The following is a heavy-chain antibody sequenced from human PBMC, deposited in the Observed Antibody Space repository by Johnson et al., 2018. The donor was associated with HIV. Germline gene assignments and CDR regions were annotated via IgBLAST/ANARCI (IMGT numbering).Heavy chain of an antibody. CDR3: AKFRNSGGGYYDSSGYYVVDAFDI. Sequence: QVQLVESGGGVVQPGRSLRLSCAASGFSFSDSAMHWVRQAPGKGLEWVAVISFDGSTIYYANSVEGRFTISRDNSKNTLYLQMNSLRAEDTAVYYCAKFRNSGGGYYDSSGYYVVDAFDIWGQGTMVTVSS. CDR2: ISFDGSTI. D-gene: IGHD3-22*01. V-gene: IGHV3-30-3*02. J-gene: IGHJ3*02. CDR1: GFSFSDSA.